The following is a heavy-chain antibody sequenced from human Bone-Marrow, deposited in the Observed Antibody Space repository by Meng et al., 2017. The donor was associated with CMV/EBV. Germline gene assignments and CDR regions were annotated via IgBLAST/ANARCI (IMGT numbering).Heavy chain of an antibody. V-gene: IGHV1-8*03. CDR2: MNPNSGNT. CDR1: GYTFTSYD. J-gene: IGHJ6*02. CDR3: ARDYCGGDCSRDYYGMDV. D-gene: IGHD2-21*01. Sequence: ASVKVSCKASGYTFTSYDINWVRQATGQGLEWMGWMNPNSGNTGYAQKFQGRVTITADKSTSTAYMELSSLRSEDTAVYYCARDYCGGDCSRDYYGMDVWGQGTTVTVSS.